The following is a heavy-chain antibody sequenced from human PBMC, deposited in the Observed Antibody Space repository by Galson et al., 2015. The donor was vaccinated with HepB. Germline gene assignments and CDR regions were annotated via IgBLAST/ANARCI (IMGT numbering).Heavy chain of an antibody. J-gene: IGHJ4*02. CDR2: IRSNTDSYAT. V-gene: IGHV3-73*01. D-gene: IGHD3-10*01. Sequence: SLRLSCAASGFTFSGSAMHWVRQASGKGLEWVGRIRSNTDSYATAYAESVTGRFTISRDDSKNTAYLQMNSLKTEDTAVYYCTALYGGSGRYYDGDYWGQGTLVTVSS. CDR1: GFTFSGSA. CDR3: TALYGGSGRYYDGDY.